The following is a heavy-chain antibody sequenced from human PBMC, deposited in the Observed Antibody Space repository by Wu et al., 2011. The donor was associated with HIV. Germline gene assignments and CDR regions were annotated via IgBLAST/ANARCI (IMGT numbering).Heavy chain of an antibody. CDR1: RDTFNRYL. CDR2: ITPVFETT. V-gene: IGHV1-69*12. J-gene: IGHJ6*03. D-gene: IGHD1-1*01. Sequence: QVQLLQSGTEVKRPGSSVKVSCQASRDTFNRYLISWVRQGPGQGLEWMGGITPVFETTNYAQKFQGRVTISADESTSTAYLELSSLTSDDTAVYYCARESEGQRMKGFYYYMAVWGKGTT. CDR3: ARESEGQRMKGFYYYMAV.